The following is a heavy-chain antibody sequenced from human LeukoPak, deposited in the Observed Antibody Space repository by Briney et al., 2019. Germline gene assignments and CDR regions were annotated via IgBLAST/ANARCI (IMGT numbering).Heavy chain of an antibody. CDR2: IYSSGST. Sequence: SETLSLTCTVSGGSFRSSQWSWIRQPPGKGLEWIGSIYSSGSTNYNPSLKSRVAISTDTPQNQFSLRLTSVTAADTAVYYCARGPHTTPFDTLTGEFDSWSQGTLVTVSS. V-gene: IGHV4-59*01. CDR1: GGSFRSSQ. CDR3: ARGPHTTPFDTLTGEFDS. J-gene: IGHJ4*02. D-gene: IGHD3-9*01.